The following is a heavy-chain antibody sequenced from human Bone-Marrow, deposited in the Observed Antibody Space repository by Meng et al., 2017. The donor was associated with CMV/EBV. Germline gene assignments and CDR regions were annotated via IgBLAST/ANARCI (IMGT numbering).Heavy chain of an antibody. J-gene: IGHJ4*02. V-gene: IGHV2-5*02. CDR2: IYWDDDK. CDR1: GFSLSTRGVG. CDR3: AHRPTEGLFDY. Sequence: QITLKEAGPTLVKPTETLTLTCTFSGFSLSTRGVGVGWIRQPPGQALEWLGIIYWDDDKRYNPSLKSRLTITKDTSNNQVVLTMTNMGPVDTATYFCAHRPTEGLFDYWGQGTLVTVSS.